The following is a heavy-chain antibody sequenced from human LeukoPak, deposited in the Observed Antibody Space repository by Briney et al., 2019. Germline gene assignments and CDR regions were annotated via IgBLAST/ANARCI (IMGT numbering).Heavy chain of an antibody. J-gene: IGHJ3*02. Sequence: PSETLSLTCTVSGGSISSHYWSWIRQPPGKGLEWIGYIYYSGSTNYNPSLKSRVTISVDTSKNQFSLKLSSVTAADTAVYYCARITPDTIFGVVIIGSIDIWGQGTMVTVSS. CDR2: IYYSGST. D-gene: IGHD3-3*01. CDR3: ARITPDTIFGVVIIGSIDI. CDR1: GGSISSHY. V-gene: IGHV4-59*11.